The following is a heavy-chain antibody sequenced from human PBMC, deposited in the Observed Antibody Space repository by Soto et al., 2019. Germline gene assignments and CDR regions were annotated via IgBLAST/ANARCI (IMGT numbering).Heavy chain of an antibody. CDR2: ISAYNGNT. CDR3: AGDPPGRNDGAASSAGGWFDP. J-gene: IGHJ5*02. CDR1: GYTFTSYG. D-gene: IGHD6-13*01. V-gene: IGHV1-18*01. Sequence: ASVKVSCKASGYTFTSYGISWVRQAPGQGLEWMGWISAYNGNTNYAQKLQGRVTMTTDTSTSTAYMELRSLRSDDTAVDYCAGDPPGRNDGAASSAGGWFDPWGQGTLVTVSS.